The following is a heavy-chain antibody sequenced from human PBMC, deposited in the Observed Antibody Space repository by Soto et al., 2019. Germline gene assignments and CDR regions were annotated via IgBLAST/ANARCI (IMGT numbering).Heavy chain of an antibody. CDR2: INSDESST. Sequence: GGSLRLSCAASGFSFSSYWMHWVRQAPGKGLVWVSRINSDESSTTYADSVKGRFTISRDNAKKTLYLQMNSLGAEDTAVYYCARGITIFGVAISMDVWGKGTTVTVSS. CDR1: GFSFSSYW. D-gene: IGHD3-3*01. J-gene: IGHJ6*03. CDR3: ARGITIFGVAISMDV. V-gene: IGHV3-74*01.